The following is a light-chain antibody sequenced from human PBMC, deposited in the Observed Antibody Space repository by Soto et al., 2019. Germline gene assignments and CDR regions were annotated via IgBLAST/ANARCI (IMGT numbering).Light chain of an antibody. CDR1: SSDVGAYDY. Sequence: QSALTQPPSASGSPGQSVTISCTGTSSDVGAYDYVSWYQQHPGKAPKLMIYEINKRPSGVPDRFSGSKSGTSASLAISGLRSEDEADYFCAAWDDNLRGYWVFGGGTKLTVL. CDR3: AAWDDNLRGYWV. V-gene: IGLV2-8*01. CDR2: EIN. J-gene: IGLJ2*01.